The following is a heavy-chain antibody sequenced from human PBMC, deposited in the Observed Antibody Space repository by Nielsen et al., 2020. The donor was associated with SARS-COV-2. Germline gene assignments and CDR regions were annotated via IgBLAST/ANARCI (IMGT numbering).Heavy chain of an antibody. CDR3: ARDRGWELLWG. CDR2: INPNSGGT. CDR1: GYTFTSYD. V-gene: IGHV1-2*02. J-gene: IGHJ4*02. D-gene: IGHD1-26*01. Sequence: ASVKVSYKASGYTFTSYDINWVRQATGQGLEWMGWINPNSGGTNYAQKFQGRVTMTRDTSISTAYMELSRLRSDDTAVYYCARDRGWELLWGWGQGTLVTVSS.